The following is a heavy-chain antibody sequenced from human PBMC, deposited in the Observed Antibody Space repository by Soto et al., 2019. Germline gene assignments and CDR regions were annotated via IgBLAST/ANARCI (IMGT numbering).Heavy chain of an antibody. CDR3: AKGDSSWVSWFDP. V-gene: IGHV1-2*02. Sequence: GASVKVSCKASGYTFTAQYLHWVRKAPGEGLEWMGWINPTTGATRYAQKFQGRVTMTRDTSMSTAYLDVISLRPDDTAVYYCAKGDSSWVSWFDPWGQGTLVTVSS. D-gene: IGHD6-19*01. CDR2: INPTTGAT. CDR1: GYTFTAQY. J-gene: IGHJ5*02.